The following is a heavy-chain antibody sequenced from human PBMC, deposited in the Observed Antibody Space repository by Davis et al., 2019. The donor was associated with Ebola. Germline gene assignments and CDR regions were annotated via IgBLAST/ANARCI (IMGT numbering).Heavy chain of an antibody. J-gene: IGHJ4*02. D-gene: IGHD5-12*01. CDR2: ISGSGGST. CDR3: AKDHWATFDY. Sequence: GGSLRLSCTVSGFTFNNFAMSWVRQAPGKGLEWVSAISGSGGSTYYADSVKGRFTISRDNSKNTLYLQMNSLRAEDTAVYYCAKDHWATFDYWGQGTLVTVSS. V-gene: IGHV3-23*01. CDR1: GFTFNNFA.